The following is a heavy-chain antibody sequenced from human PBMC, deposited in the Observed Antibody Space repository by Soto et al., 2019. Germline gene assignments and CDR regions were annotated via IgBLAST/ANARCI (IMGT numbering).Heavy chain of an antibody. D-gene: IGHD5-12*01. CDR3: ARGNHRWLQLWYFDL. CDR2: IITIFGTV. Sequence: QVQLVQSGAEVKKPGSSVKVSCKASGGTFSNYPISWVRQAPGQGLEWMGGIITIFGTVNYAQKFKGRVTITADESTSTAYMELSSLRSEDTAVYYCARGNHRWLQLWYFDLWGRGTLVTVSS. CDR1: GGTFSNYP. V-gene: IGHV1-69*12. J-gene: IGHJ2*01.